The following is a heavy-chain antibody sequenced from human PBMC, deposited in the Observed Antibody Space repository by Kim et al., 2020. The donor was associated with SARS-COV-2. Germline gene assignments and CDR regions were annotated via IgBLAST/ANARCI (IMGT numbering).Heavy chain of an antibody. CDR1: GGSISSSSYY. J-gene: IGHJ3*02. Sequence: SETLSRTCTVSGGSISSSSYYWGWIRQPPGKGLEWIGSIYYSGSTYYNPSLKSRVTISVDTSKNQFSLKLSSVTAADTAVYYCARQTGTTAFDIWGQGT. CDR3: ARQTGTTAFDI. CDR2: IYYSGST. V-gene: IGHV4-39*01. D-gene: IGHD1-1*01.